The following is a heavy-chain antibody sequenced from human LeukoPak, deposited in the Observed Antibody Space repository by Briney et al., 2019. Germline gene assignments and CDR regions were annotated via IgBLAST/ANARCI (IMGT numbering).Heavy chain of an antibody. Sequence: PGGSLRLSCAASGFSVSTSYINWVRQSPGKGLECVSVIYSDGSKTYADSVKPRFNTSRDNSKNTVYLQMKSMRVEDTAVYYCARGTLDNWGQGTLVTVSS. V-gene: IGHV3-53*01. J-gene: IGHJ4*02. CDR1: GFSVSTSY. CDR3: ARGTLDN. CDR2: IYSDGSK. D-gene: IGHD3/OR15-3a*01.